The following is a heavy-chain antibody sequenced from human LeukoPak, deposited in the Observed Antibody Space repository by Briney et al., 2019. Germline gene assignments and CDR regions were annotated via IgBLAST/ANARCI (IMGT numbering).Heavy chain of an antibody. D-gene: IGHD2-21*01. CDR3: ARIYCEVESTC. CDR2: IYPEDSDT. CDR1: GYTFSSYW. Sequence: RGESLKISCKASGYTFSSYWIGWVRQMPGKGLEWMGVIYPEDSDTRYSPSFQGQVTISADTSISTAYLQWSSLKASDTAMYYCARIYCEVESTCWGQGTLVTVSS. V-gene: IGHV5-51*01. J-gene: IGHJ4*02.